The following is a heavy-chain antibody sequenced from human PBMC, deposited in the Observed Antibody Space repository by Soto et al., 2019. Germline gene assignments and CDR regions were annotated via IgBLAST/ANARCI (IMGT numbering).Heavy chain of an antibody. Sequence: QITLKESGPTLVKPTQTLTLTCTFSGFSLTTRGVGVGWIRQPPGKALEWLALIYWDDDKRYSPSLKSRLTITKENSKNQVVLTLTNMDPVDTATYYCAHVPGSGQLLYSYYYYMDVWGKGATVAVS. CDR1: GFSLTTRGVG. D-gene: IGHD3-10*01. CDR2: IYWDDDK. CDR3: AHVPGSGQLLYSYYYYMDV. V-gene: IGHV2-5*02. J-gene: IGHJ6*03.